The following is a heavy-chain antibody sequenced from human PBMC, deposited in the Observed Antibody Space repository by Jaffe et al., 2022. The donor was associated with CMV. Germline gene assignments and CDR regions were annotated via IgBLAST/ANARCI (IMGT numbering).Heavy chain of an antibody. Sequence: QVQLVQSGAEVKKPGASVKVSCKASGYTFTGYYMHWVRQAPGQGLEWMGWINPNSGGTNYAQKFQGWVTMTRDTSISTAYMELSRLRSDDTAVYYCARDRDCTNGVCYAFDIWGQGTMVTVSS. J-gene: IGHJ3*02. D-gene: IGHD2-8*01. CDR3: ARDRDCTNGVCYAFDI. V-gene: IGHV1-2*04. CDR1: GYTFTGYY. CDR2: INPNSGGT.